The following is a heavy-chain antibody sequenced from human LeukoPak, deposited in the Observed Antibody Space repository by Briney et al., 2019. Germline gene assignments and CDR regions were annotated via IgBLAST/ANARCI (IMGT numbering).Heavy chain of an antibody. CDR2: IYSGGST. J-gene: IGHJ4*02. D-gene: IGHD3-10*01. Sequence: PGGSLRLSCAASGFTVSSNYMSWVRQAPGKGLEWVSVIYSGGSTYYADSVKGRFTISRDNSKNTLYLQMNSLRAEDTALYYCAKGNYYGSGSPDYWGQGTLVTVSS. CDR3: AKGNYYGSGSPDY. V-gene: IGHV3-53*05. CDR1: GFTVSSNY.